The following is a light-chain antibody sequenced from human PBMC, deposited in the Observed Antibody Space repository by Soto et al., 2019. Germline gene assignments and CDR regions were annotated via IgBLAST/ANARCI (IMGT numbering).Light chain of an antibody. V-gene: IGKV3-20*01. J-gene: IGKJ1*01. Sequence: EIVMTQSPATLSVSPGERATLSCRASQSVSSYLAWYQQKPGQAPRLVIHDASSRATGIPDRLSGSGSGTDFTLTISRLEPEDFAVYYCQQYGSSGTFGQGTKVDIK. CDR2: DAS. CDR3: QQYGSSGT. CDR1: QSVSSY.